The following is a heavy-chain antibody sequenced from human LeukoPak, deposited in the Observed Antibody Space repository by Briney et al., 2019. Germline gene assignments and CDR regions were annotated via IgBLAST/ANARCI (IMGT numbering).Heavy chain of an antibody. CDR1: GLTFSNYV. Sequence: PGGSLRLSCAASGLTFSNYVMNWVRQAPGKGLECVSTISDSGDTTYYADSVKGRFTISRDTSKNTLYLQMNSLRAEDTAVYYCAKGGPSSGWYIFDYWGQGTLVTVSS. CDR2: ISDSGDTT. V-gene: IGHV3-23*01. J-gene: IGHJ4*02. CDR3: AKGGPSSGWYIFDY. D-gene: IGHD6-19*01.